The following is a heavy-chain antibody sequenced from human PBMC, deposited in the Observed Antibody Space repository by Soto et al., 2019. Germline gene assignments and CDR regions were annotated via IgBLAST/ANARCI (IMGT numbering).Heavy chain of an antibody. J-gene: IGHJ4*02. CDR2: ISTISTYT. CDR1: EFTFSSYS. Sequence: EVQLVESGGGLVKPGGSLRLSCAASEFTFSSYSMNWVRQAPGKGLEWVSSISTISTYTYYADSVKGRFTISRDNARNSLYRQMDSLRAEDTAVYYCARDLVIAIAAFDFWGQGTLFTVSS. V-gene: IGHV3-21*01. CDR3: ARDLVIAIAAFDF. D-gene: IGHD6-13*01.